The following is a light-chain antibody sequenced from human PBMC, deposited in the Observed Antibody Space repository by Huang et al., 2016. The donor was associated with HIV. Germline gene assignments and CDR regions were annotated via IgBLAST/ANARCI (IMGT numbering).Light chain of an antibody. CDR2: DAA. CDR3: QQRSDWPLT. V-gene: IGKV3-11*01. Sequence: EIVLTQSVATLSLSPGERATLSCKVSQSVSTYLAWYQQKPGQAPRLLIYDAANRATGIPDRFSGRGSGTDVTLTISSLEPEDSAVYYCQQRSDWPLTFGGGTKVEIK. J-gene: IGKJ4*01. CDR1: QSVSTY.